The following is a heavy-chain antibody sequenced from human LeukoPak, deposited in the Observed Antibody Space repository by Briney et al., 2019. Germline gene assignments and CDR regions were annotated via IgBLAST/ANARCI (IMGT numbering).Heavy chain of an antibody. CDR2: IYYSGST. CDR1: GGSISSYY. V-gene: IGHV4-59*01. CDR3: ARHKRGITMVRGAPATWFDP. J-gene: IGHJ5*02. Sequence: SETLSLTCTVSGGSISSYYWSWIRQPPGKGLEWIGYIYYSGSTNYNPSLKSRVTISVDTSKNQFSLKLSSVTAADTAVYYCARHKRGITMVRGAPATWFDPWGQGTLVTVSS. D-gene: IGHD3-10*01.